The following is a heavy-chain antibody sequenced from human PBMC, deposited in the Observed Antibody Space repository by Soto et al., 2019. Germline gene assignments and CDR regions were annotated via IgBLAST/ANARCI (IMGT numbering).Heavy chain of an antibody. V-gene: IGHV4-34*01. CDR3: ARLDDNWFDP. Sequence: LETHPLTCTVYGGSCSGYYWSWIRQPPGKGLEWIGEINHSGSTNYNPSLKSRVTISVDTSKNQFSLKLSSVTAADTAVYYCARLDDNWFDPWGQGTLVTVSS. CDR2: INHSGST. CDR1: GGSCSGYY. J-gene: IGHJ5*02. D-gene: IGHD3-9*01.